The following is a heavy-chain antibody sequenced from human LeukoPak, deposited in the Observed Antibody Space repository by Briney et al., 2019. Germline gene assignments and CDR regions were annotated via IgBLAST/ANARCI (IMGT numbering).Heavy chain of an antibody. D-gene: IGHD6-6*01. CDR2: ISWNSDNI. V-gene: IGHV3-9*01. J-gene: IGHJ4*02. CDR3: AREKGPLAARQDY. CDR1: GFSFDDYA. Sequence: PGRSLRLSCAVSGFSFDDYAMHWVRQVPGKGLEWVSGISWNSDNIGYAESVKGRFTISRDNAKKSLYLQMNSPRPEDTAVYYCAREKGPLAARQDYWGQGTLVTVSS.